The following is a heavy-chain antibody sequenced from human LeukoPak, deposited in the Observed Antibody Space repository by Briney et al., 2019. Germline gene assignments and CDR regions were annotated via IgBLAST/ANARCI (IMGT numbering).Heavy chain of an antibody. V-gene: IGHV3-23*01. CDR3: AKMKGHPLQKYYMDV. D-gene: IGHD2/OR15-2a*01. CDR2: ISGSGDNT. J-gene: IGHJ6*01. Sequence: GGSLRLSCAASGFTFSGFAMSWVRRTPGKGLEWVSGISGSGDNTIYAASVKGRFTISRDNSKNTLYLEMNSLRAEDTATYYCAKMKGHPLQKYYMDVWGQGTTVTVSS. CDR1: GFTFSGFA.